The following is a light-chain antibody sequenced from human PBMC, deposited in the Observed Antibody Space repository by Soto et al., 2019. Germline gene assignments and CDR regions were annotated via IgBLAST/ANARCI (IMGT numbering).Light chain of an antibody. CDR1: SSDVGAYNY. J-gene: IGLJ1*01. CDR3: SSYRSSRTPYV. CDR2: DVS. V-gene: IGLV2-14*01. Sequence: QSALTQPASVSGSPGQSITISCTGTSSDVGAYNYVSWYQQHPGKAPKLMIYDVSNRPSGVSNRFSGSKSGNTASLTISGLQAEDEADYYCSSYRSSRTPYVCETGTKLTVL.